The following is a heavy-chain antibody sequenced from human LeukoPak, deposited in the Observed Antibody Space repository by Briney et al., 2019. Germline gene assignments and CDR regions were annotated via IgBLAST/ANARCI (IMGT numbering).Heavy chain of an antibody. CDR3: ASVPVGADPVDY. CDR1: GFTFYNYA. CDR2: INSGGSST. J-gene: IGHJ4*02. V-gene: IGHV3-74*01. Sequence: GGSLRLSCTASGFTFYNYAMNWVRQAPGKGLVWVSRINSGGSSTSYADSVKGRFTISRDNAKNTLYLQMNSLRAEDTAVYYCASVPVGADPVDYWGQGTLVTVSS. D-gene: IGHD1-26*01.